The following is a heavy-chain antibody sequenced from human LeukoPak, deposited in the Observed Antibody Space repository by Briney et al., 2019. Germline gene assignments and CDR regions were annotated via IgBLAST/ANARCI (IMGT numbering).Heavy chain of an antibody. CDR2: INPSGGST. V-gene: IGHV1-46*01. Sequence: ASVKVSCKASGYTFTSYYMHWVRQAPGQGLEWMGIINPSGGSTSYAQKFQGRVTMTRDTSTSTVYMELSSLGSEDTAVYYCARDRNYYDTAYYFDYWGQGTLVTVSS. J-gene: IGHJ4*02. CDR3: ARDRNYYDTAYYFDY. D-gene: IGHD3-22*01. CDR1: GYTFTSYY.